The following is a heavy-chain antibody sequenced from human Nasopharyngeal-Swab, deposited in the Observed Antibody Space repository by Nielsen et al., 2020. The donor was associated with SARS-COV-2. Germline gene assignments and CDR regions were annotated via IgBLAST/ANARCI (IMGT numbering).Heavy chain of an antibody. Sequence: GVLKISCAVSGFTFSTYWMQWVRQVPGKGLVWVSCISGDGSATSYADSVKGRFTISRDNAKNTLYLQMNSLRAEDTAVYYCTRTEDSLAGMEVWGQGTTVTVSS. V-gene: IGHV3-74*01. CDR3: TRTEDSLAGMEV. J-gene: IGHJ6*02. CDR1: GFTFSTYW. CDR2: ISGDGSAT. D-gene: IGHD3-22*01.